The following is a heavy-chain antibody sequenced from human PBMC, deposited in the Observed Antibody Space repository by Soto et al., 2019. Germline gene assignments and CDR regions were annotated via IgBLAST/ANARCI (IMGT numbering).Heavy chain of an antibody. V-gene: IGHV3-74*01. CDR3: AKSLGPNYFDH. CDR2: INTDGSTT. J-gene: IGHJ4*02. CDR1: GFTFSSHW. Sequence: GGSLRLSCAASGFTFSSHWMHWVRQAPGKGLVWVSRINTDGSTTNYADYVKGRFTVSRDNAKNTLYLQMNSLRAEDTAVYHCAKSLGPNYFDHWGQGTLVTVSS.